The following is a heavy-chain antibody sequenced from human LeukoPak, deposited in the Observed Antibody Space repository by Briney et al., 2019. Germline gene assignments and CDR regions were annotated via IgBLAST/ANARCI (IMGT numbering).Heavy chain of an antibody. J-gene: IGHJ4*02. D-gene: IGHD6-13*01. CDR1: GGSISSYY. CDR2: IYYSGST. CDR3: AGHTDIAPPSSLKY. V-gene: IGHV4-59*08. Sequence: PSETLSLTCTVSGGSISSYYWSWIRQTPGKGLEWIGDIYYSGSTNYNPSLKSRVTISVDTSKNQFSLKLSSVSAAATAVYYCAGHTDIAPPSSLKYWGQGTLVTVSS.